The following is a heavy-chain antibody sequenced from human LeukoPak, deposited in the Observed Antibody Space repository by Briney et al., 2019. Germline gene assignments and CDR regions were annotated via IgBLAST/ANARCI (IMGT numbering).Heavy chain of an antibody. J-gene: IGHJ4*02. CDR3: AKDRYSSSWSAGRTNFDY. V-gene: IGHV3-23*01. Sequence: PGGSLRLSCAASGFTFSSYSMNWVRQAPGKGLEWVSAISGSGGSTYYADSVKGRFTISRDNSKNTLYLQMNSLRAEDTAVYYCAKDRYSSSWSAGRTNFDYWGQGTLVTVSS. CDR1: GFTFSSYS. CDR2: ISGSGGST. D-gene: IGHD6-13*01.